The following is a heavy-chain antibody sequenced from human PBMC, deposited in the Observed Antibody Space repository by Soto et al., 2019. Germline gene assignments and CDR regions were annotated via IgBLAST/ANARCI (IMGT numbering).Heavy chain of an antibody. CDR2: IYSSGNT. D-gene: IGHD3-3*01. J-gene: IGHJ5*02. V-gene: IGHV4-4*07. CDR3: ARGQRFSDWFDP. Sequence: SETLSLTCSVSGGTISGYYWTWIRQPAGKGLEWIGRIYSSGNTKYNPSLQSRVTMSLDTSNNQFSLRLTSVTAADTAVYYCARGQRFSDWFDPWGQGTL. CDR1: GGTISGYY.